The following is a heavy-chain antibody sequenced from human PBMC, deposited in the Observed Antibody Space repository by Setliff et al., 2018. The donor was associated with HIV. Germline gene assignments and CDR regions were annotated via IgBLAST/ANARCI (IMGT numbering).Heavy chain of an antibody. CDR3: ARDDHYYDMGSIYSDWYFDV. D-gene: IGHD3-22*01. Sequence: ASVKVSCKASGGTFSNYAINFVRQAPGQGLEWMGGIIPIFGTANYARKFQGRVTITADKSTSTAYMELSSLRSEDTAVYYCARDDHYYDMGSIYSDWYFDVWGPATQVTVSS. V-gene: IGHV1-69*06. J-gene: IGHJ2*01. CDR2: IIPIFGTA. CDR1: GGTFSNYA.